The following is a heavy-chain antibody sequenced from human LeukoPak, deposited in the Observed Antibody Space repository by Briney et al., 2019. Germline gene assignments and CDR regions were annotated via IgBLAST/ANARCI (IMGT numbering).Heavy chain of an antibody. D-gene: IGHD5-12*01. Sequence: SQTLSLTCAISGDSVSSNTAAWNWIRQSPSRGLEWLGRTYYRSKWYNDYAVSVKGRITINPDTSKNQFSLKLSSVTAADTAVYYCARVIGYSGYDAFDYWGQGTLVTVSS. CDR1: GDSVSSNTAA. V-gene: IGHV6-1*01. J-gene: IGHJ4*02. CDR2: TYYRSKWYN. CDR3: ARVIGYSGYDAFDY.